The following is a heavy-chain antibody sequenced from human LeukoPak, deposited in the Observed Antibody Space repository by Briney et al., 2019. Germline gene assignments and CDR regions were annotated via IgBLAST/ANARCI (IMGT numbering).Heavy chain of an antibody. CDR1: GFRFSTYA. J-gene: IGHJ4*02. Sequence: GGSLRLSCAASGFRFSTYAMTWVRQAPGKGLEWVSTIGGSGGTTYYADSVKGRFTISRDNSKNTLYLQMNSLRAEDTAIYYCARETPEGGFDYWGQGTLVTVSS. V-gene: IGHV3-23*01. D-gene: IGHD3-16*01. CDR3: ARETPEGGFDY. CDR2: IGGSGGTT.